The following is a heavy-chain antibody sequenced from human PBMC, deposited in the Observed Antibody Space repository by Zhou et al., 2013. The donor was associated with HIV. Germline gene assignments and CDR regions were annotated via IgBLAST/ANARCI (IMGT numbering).Heavy chain of an antibody. Sequence: QVQLVQSGAEMKKPGASVNISCKASGYAFTSYYIHWVRQAPGQGLEWMGLINPGIGSTYYAEKFQGRITVTRDTSTNTVNMQLGTLTSEDTAVYYCVRTAYCETDPCKGWVFQHWGQGTLVIVSS. CDR3: VRTAYCETDPCKGWVFQH. J-gene: IGHJ1*01. CDR1: GYAFTSYY. CDR2: INPGIGST. D-gene: IGHD2-21*01. V-gene: IGHV1-46*01.